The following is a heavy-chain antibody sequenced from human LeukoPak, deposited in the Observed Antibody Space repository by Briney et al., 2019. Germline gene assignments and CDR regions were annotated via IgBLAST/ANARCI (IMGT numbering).Heavy chain of an antibody. D-gene: IGHD3-3*01. CDR2: IIPIFGTA. V-gene: IGHV1-69*05. J-gene: IGHJ5*02. CDR3: ARDQGVTIFGVAHWFDP. Sequence: SVKVSCKASGGTFSSYAITWVRQAPGQGLEWMGGIIPIFGTANYAQRFQDRVTITTDESTSTAYMELSSLRSEDTAVYYCARDQGVTIFGVAHWFDPWGQGTLVTVSS. CDR1: GGTFSSYA.